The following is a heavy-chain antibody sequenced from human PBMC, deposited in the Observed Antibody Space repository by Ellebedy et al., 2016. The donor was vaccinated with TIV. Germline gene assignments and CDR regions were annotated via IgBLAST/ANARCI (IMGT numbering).Heavy chain of an antibody. CDR3: AREDRGLLGSVDY. V-gene: IGHV4-31*02. Sequence: MPSETLSLTCTVSGASISNGVYYWTWIRQLPGKGLEWIGYINYSGSTYYRPSLTSRVSMSLDTSQNQFSLKLTSVTDADTAVYYCAREDRGLLGSVDYWGQGTLVAVSA. CDR2: INYSGST. CDR1: GASISNGVYY. D-gene: IGHD3-10*01. J-gene: IGHJ4*02.